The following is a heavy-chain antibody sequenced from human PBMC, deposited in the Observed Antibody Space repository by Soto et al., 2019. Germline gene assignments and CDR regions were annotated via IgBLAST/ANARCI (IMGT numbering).Heavy chain of an antibody. CDR1: GYIFTRFG. CDR3: ARDVHGAYAVC. V-gene: IGHV1-18*01. D-gene: IGHD5-12*01. CDR2: VNGYNENN. J-gene: IGHJ4*02. Sequence: QVQLVQSGAEVKKPGASVTVSCKASGYIFTRFGFSWVRRAAGQRLEWMGWVNGYNENNNYAHRFQGRLTQTTDKSKRTAYLELRSLRSDDTAIYYCARDVHGAYAVCWGQATLGTVSS.